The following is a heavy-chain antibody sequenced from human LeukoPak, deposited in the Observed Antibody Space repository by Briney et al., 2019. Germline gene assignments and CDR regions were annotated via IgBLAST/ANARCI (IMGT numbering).Heavy chain of an antibody. CDR3: ARGSRRDGYNTLVDS. Sequence: ASVKVSCKASGYTFTSYDINWVRQATGQGLEWMGWKNPNSGNTGYAQKFQGRVTMTKNTSISTAYMELSSLRSEDTAVYYCARGSRRDGYNTLVDSWGQGTLVTVSS. J-gene: IGHJ4*02. CDR1: GYTFTSYD. CDR2: KNPNSGNT. V-gene: IGHV1-8*01. D-gene: IGHD5-24*01.